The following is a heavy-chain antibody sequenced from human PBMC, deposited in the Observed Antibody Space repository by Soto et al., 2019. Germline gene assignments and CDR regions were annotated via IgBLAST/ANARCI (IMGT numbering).Heavy chain of an antibody. Sequence: QVQLVQSGAEVKKPGASVNVSCKASGYTFTGYYMHWLRQAPGQGREWMGWIIPKSGDTKYSQKFQGRVTMTRDTTIRTVYMEVTSLRSDDTAVYYCARGEFDSSDFSYAGWFDPWGQGTLVTVSS. CDR2: IIPKSGDT. J-gene: IGHJ5*02. CDR3: ARGEFDSSDFSYAGWFDP. CDR1: GYTFTGYY. D-gene: IGHD3-22*01. V-gene: IGHV1-2*02.